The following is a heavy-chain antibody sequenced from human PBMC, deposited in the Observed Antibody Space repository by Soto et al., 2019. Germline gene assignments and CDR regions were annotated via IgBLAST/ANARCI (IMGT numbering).Heavy chain of an antibody. J-gene: IGHJ4*02. CDR3: AKLPYYYDSSGYYYGGLFDY. V-gene: IGHV3-23*01. Sequence: GGSLRLSCAASGFTFSSYAMSWVRQAPGKGLEWVSAISGSGGSTYYADSVKGRFTISRDNSKNTLYLQMNSLRAEDTAVYYCAKLPYYYDSSGYYYGGLFDYWGQGTLVTVSS. CDR1: GFTFSSYA. D-gene: IGHD3-22*01. CDR2: ISGSGGST.